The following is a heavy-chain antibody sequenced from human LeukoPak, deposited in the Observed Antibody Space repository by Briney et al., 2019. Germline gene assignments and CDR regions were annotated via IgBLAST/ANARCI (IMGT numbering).Heavy chain of an antibody. J-gene: IGHJ4*02. CDR2: ISGSGGST. CDR1: GFTFSSYA. V-gene: IGHV3-23*01. D-gene: IGHD5-18*01. CDR3: AKGGLGYSYGLIDY. Sequence: GGSLRLSCAASGFTFSSYAMSLVRQAPGKGLEWVSGISGSGGSTYYADSVKGRFIISRDNSKNTLYLQMNSLRAEDTAVYYCAKGGLGYSYGLIDYWGQGTLVSVSS.